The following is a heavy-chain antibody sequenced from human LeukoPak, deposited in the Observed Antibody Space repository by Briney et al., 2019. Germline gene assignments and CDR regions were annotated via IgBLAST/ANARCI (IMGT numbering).Heavy chain of an antibody. V-gene: IGHV1-2*02. J-gene: IGHJ6*02. CDR1: GYTFTGYY. CDR2: INPNSGGT. CDR3: ARGSSSWYYYYGMDV. D-gene: IGHD6-13*01. Sequence: ASVKVSCKASGYTFTGYYMHWVRQAPGQGLEWMGWINPNSGGTNYAQKFQGRVTMTRNTSISTAYMELSSLRSEDTAVYYCARGSSSWYYYYGMDVWGQGTTVTVSS.